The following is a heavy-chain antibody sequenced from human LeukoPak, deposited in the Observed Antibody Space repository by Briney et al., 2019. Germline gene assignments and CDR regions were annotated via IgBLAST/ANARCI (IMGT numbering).Heavy chain of an antibody. V-gene: IGHV1-8*01. CDR2: MNPNSGNT. J-gene: IGHJ4*02. Sequence: ASVKVSCKTSRYTFTSYDITWVRLASGQGLEWMGWMNPNSGNTGYAQKFQGRVTMTRDTSISTAYMELSSLRPEDTAVYFCARGPPNYYGSGNFDYWGQGTPVTVSS. CDR1: RYTFTSYD. D-gene: IGHD3-10*01. CDR3: ARGPPNYYGSGNFDY.